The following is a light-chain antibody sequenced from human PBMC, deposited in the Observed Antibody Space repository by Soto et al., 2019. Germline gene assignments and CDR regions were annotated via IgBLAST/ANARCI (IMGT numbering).Light chain of an antibody. Sequence: QSVLTQPPLASGTPGQRVTISCSGSTSNLGSHFVYWYQQLPGTAPKLLIYNNNQRPSGVPDRFSGSKSGTSASLAISGLRSDDESDYYCAAWDDSLSGPVFGGGTKVTVL. V-gene: IGLV1-47*02. CDR1: TSNLGSHF. CDR2: NNN. J-gene: IGLJ3*02. CDR3: AAWDDSLSGPV.